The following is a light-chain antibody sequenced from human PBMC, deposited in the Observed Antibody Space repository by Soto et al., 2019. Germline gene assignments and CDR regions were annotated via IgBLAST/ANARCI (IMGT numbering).Light chain of an antibody. CDR3: ASYTSSSTSVI. V-gene: IGLV2-14*01. CDR2: EAS. CDR1: SSDVGGYKY. Sequence: QSALTQPASVSGSPGQSITISCTGTSSDVGGYKYVSWYQQHPDKAPKLIIFEASNRPSGISSRFSGSKSGNTASLTISGLQAEDEADYYCASYTSSSTSVIFGRGTKATVL. J-gene: IGLJ2*01.